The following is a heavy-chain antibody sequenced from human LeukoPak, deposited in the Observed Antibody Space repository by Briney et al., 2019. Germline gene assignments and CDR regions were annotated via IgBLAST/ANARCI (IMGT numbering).Heavy chain of an antibody. D-gene: IGHD3-16*01. CDR2: IYESGST. Sequence: SKTLSLTCTVSGYSISSGYYWGWIRQPPGKGLEWIGSIYESGSTNYNPSLKSRVTISVDTSKNQFSLKLTSVTAADTAVYYCARGFRGYFVFGGAFFDYWGQGTLVTVSS. V-gene: IGHV4-38-2*02. J-gene: IGHJ4*02. CDR3: ARGFRGYFVFGGAFFDY. CDR1: GYSISSGYY.